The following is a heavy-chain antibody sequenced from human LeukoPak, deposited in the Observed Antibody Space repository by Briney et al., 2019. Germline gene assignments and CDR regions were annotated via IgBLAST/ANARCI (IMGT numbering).Heavy chain of an antibody. V-gene: IGHV3-66*01. Sequence: GGSLRLSCAASGFTVSSNYMSWVRQAPGKGLEWVSVIYSGGSTYYADSVKGRFTISRDNSKNTLYLQMNSLRTEDTAVYYCAIAVAAPYDYWGQGTLVTVSS. J-gene: IGHJ4*02. D-gene: IGHD2-15*01. CDR2: IYSGGST. CDR3: AIAVAAPYDY. CDR1: GFTVSSNY.